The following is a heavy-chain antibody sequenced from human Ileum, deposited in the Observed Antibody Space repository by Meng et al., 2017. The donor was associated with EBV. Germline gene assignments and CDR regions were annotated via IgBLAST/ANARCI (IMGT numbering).Heavy chain of an antibody. CDR2: VYHRGDT. Sequence: QVQLQESGPGLGKRSGTQFLTCTVSGDSISSDMWWSWVRQPPGKVLEWIGEVYHRGDTNYNPSLKRRVDISVDKSKNQFYLSMFSVTAADTAVYYCGSDQGRELINHWGQGTLVTVSS. J-gene: IGHJ4*02. CDR3: GSDQGRELINH. V-gene: IGHV4-4*02. CDR1: GDSISSDMW. D-gene: IGHD1-7*01.